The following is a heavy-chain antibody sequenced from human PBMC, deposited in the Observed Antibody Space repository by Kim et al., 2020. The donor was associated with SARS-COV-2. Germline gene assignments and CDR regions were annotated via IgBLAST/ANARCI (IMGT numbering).Heavy chain of an antibody. CDR2: ISAYNGNT. CDR3: ARVMTRGWSYLGGRYYFDY. J-gene: IGHJ4*02. CDR1: GYTFTSYG. D-gene: IGHD1-26*01. V-gene: IGHV1-18*01. Sequence: ASVKVSCKASGYTFTSYGISWVRQAPGQGLEWMGWISAYNGNTNYAQKLQGRVTMTTDTSTSTAYMELRSLRSDDTAVYYCARVMTRGWSYLGGRYYFDYWGQGTLVTVSS.